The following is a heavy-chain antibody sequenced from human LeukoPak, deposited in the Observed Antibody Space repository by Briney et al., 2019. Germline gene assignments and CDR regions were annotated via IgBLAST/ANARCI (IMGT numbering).Heavy chain of an antibody. Sequence: GESLRLSCAASGFTFSSYEMNWVRQAPGKGLEWVSYISSSGSTIYYADSVKGRFTISRDNAKNSLYLQMNSLRAEDTAVYYCARSPPVAGHDYWGQGTLVTVSS. CDR3: ARSPPVAGHDY. CDR1: GFTFSSYE. D-gene: IGHD6-19*01. J-gene: IGHJ4*02. V-gene: IGHV3-48*03. CDR2: ISSSGSTI.